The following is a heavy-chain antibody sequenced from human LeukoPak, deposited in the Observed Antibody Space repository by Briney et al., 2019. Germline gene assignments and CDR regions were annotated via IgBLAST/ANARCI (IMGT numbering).Heavy chain of an antibody. CDR3: ARVGTCGPMYYFDY. V-gene: IGHV1-69*13. J-gene: IGHJ4*02. CDR1: GGTFSSYA. Sequence: SVKVSCKASGGTFSSYAISWVRQAPGQGLEWMGGIIPIFGTANYAQKFQGRVTITADESTSTAYTELSSLRSEDTAVYYCARVGTCGPMYYFDYWGQGTLVTVSS. CDR2: IIPIFGTA. D-gene: IGHD1-1*01.